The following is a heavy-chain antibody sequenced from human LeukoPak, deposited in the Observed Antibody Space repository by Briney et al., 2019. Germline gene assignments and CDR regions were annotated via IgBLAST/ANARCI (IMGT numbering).Heavy chain of an antibody. Sequence: GGSLRLSCAASGFTFSSYGMHWVRQAPGKGLEWVAFIRYDGSKKYYADSVKGRFTISRDNSKNTLYLQMNSLRAEDTAVYYCAKSYFDWKDAFDIWGQGTMVTVSS. V-gene: IGHV3-30*02. CDR3: AKSYFDWKDAFDI. J-gene: IGHJ3*02. CDR2: IRYDGSKK. CDR1: GFTFSSYG. D-gene: IGHD3-9*01.